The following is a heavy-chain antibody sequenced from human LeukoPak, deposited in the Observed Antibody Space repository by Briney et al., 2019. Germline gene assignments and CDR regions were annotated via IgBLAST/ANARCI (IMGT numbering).Heavy chain of an antibody. CDR1: GFTFSNYD. CDR2: ISGSGGST. CDR3: AKVSRYYDSSGPVDY. J-gene: IGHJ4*02. D-gene: IGHD3-22*01. Sequence: PGGSLRLSCAASGFTFSNYDMHWVRQAPGKGLEWVSAISGSGGSTYYADSVKGRFTISRDNSKNTLYLQMNSLRAEDTAVYYCAKVSRYYDSSGPVDYWGQGTLVTVSS. V-gene: IGHV3-23*01.